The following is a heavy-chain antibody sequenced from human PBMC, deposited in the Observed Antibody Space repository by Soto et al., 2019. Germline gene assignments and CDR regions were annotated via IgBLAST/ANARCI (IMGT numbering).Heavy chain of an antibody. Sequence: SETLSLTCAVSGGSISSGGYAWNWIRQPPGKGLEWIGYIYHSGYTSYNPSLKNRVTISVDKSKNQFSLTLSFVTAADTAVYYCARDSLTGNYFDPWGHGTLVTVSS. D-gene: IGHD1-7*01. CDR3: ARDSLTGNYFDP. J-gene: IGHJ5*02. V-gene: IGHV4-30-2*01. CDR2: IYHSGYT. CDR1: GGSISSGGYA.